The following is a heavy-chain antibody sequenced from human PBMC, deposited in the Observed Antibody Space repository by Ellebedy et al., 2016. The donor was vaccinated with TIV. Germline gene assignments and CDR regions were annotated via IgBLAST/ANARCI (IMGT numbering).Heavy chain of an antibody. J-gene: IGHJ4*02. CDR3: VYGGNSDDFDY. V-gene: IGHV3-43*01. D-gene: IGHD4-23*01. CDR2: ISWDGRST. CDR1: GFTFDYYS. Sequence: GGSLRLXXAASGFTFDYYSMHWVRHAPGKGLEWVSVISWDGRSTYYADSVKGRFTISRDNSKNTLSLQMNSLRAEDTGVYYCVYGGNSDDFDYWGQGTLVTVSS.